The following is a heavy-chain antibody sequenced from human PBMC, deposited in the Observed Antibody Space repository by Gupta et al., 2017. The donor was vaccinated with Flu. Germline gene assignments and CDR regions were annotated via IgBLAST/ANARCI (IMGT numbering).Heavy chain of an antibody. CDR3: ARDHYGYSSIDS. D-gene: IGHD4-4*01. Sequence: VSQAPGKWLGWVSRMNGDGRKVNYADSVKALFTISRDNAKNTLYLQMTSRRAEDTAVYYWARDHYGYSSIDSWGQGTLVTVSS. CDR2: MNGDGRKV. V-gene: IGHV3-74*01. J-gene: IGHJ4*02.